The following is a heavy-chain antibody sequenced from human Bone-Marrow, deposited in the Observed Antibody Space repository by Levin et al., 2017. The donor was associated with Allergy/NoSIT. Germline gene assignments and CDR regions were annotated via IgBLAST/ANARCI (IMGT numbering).Heavy chain of an antibody. CDR2: ISGSGGST. CDR1: GFTFSNYA. V-gene: IGHV3-23*01. CDR3: AKDREVGTNPHFFDY. J-gene: IGHJ4*02. D-gene: IGHD1-26*01. Sequence: SGESLKISCAASGFTFSNYAMSWVRQAPGKGLEWVSGISGSGGSTYYADSVKGRFTISRDNSKNTLYLQMNSLRAEDTAIYFCAKDREVGTNPHFFDYWGQGTLVTVSS.